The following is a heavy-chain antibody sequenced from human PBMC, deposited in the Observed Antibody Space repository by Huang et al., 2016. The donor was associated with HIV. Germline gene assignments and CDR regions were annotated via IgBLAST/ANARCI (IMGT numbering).Heavy chain of an antibody. D-gene: IGHD3-10*01. CDR1: GYTFTNYD. Sequence: QIQLAQSGAEVKKPGASVKVSCKASGYTFTNYDITWVGQASGQGLEWMGLRNPKSGNGGYTKKFQGRVAILRNSSINTSYLEVTSLTSEDTAVYYCARGFGINYNHEAFDVWGQGTMVTVSS. CDR3: ARGFGINYNHEAFDV. CDR2: RNPKSGNG. J-gene: IGHJ3*01. V-gene: IGHV1-8*01.